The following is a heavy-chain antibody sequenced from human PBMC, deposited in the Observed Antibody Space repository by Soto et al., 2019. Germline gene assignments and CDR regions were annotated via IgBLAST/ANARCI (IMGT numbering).Heavy chain of an antibody. CDR1: GYTFTSYY. CDR2: INPSGGST. V-gene: IGHV1-46*01. CDR3: ARGGRGMYSGSYLSYFDY. Sequence: GASVKVSCKASGYTFTSYYMHWVRQAPGQGLEWMGIINPSGGSTSYAQKFQGRVTMTRDTSTSTVYMELSSLRSEDTAVYYCARGGRGMYSGSYLSYFDYWGQGTLVTVSS. D-gene: IGHD1-26*01. J-gene: IGHJ4*02.